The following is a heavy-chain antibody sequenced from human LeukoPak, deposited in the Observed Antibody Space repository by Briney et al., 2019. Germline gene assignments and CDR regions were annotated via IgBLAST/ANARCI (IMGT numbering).Heavy chain of an antibody. D-gene: IGHD6-19*01. Sequence: PGGSLRLSCAASGFTFSSYSMNWVRQAPGKGLEWVSYISSSSSTIYYADSVKGRFTISRDNAKNSLYLQMNSLRAEDTAVYYCAKDSVAVTWIMDVWGKGTTVTVSS. V-gene: IGHV3-48*01. J-gene: IGHJ6*03. CDR1: GFTFSSYS. CDR3: AKDSVAVTWIMDV. CDR2: ISSSSSTI.